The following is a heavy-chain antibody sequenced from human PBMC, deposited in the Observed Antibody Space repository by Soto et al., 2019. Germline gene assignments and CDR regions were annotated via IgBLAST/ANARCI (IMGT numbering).Heavy chain of an antibody. Sequence: GGSLRLSCAASGFTFSSYGMHWVRQAPGKGLEWVAVISYDGSNKYYADSVKGRFTISRDNSKNTLYLQMNSLRAEDTAVYYCAKGYCSGGSCYEPYYYYGMDVWGQGTTVTVSS. V-gene: IGHV3-30*18. J-gene: IGHJ6*02. CDR2: ISYDGSNK. D-gene: IGHD2-15*01. CDR1: GFTFSSYG. CDR3: AKGYCSGGSCYEPYYYYGMDV.